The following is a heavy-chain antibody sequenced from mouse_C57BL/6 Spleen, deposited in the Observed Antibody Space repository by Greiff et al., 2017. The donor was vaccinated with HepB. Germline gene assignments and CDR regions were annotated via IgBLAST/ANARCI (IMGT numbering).Heavy chain of an antibody. D-gene: IGHD1-1*01. CDR1: GYTFTDYY. Sequence: MHLVESGAELVRPGASVKLSCKASGYTFTDYYINWVKQRPGQGLEWIARIYPGSGNTYYNEKFKGKATLTAEKSSSTAYMQLSSLTSEDSAVYFCARVYYGSFPYYAMDYWGQGTSVTVSS. J-gene: IGHJ4*01. CDR3: ARVYYGSFPYYAMDY. V-gene: IGHV1-76*01. CDR2: IYPGSGNT.